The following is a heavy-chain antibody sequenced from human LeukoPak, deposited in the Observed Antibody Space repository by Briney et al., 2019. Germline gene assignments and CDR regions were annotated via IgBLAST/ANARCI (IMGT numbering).Heavy chain of an antibody. V-gene: IGHV3-11*04. CDR1: GFTFSDYY. J-gene: IGHJ4*02. D-gene: IGHD3-22*01. CDR3: ARDRNYYDSSGYHRVDY. CDR2: ISSSGSII. Sequence: GGSLRLSCAASGFTFSDYYMSWIRQAPGKGLEWVSYISSSGSIIYYADSVKGRFTISRDNAKKSLFLQMNSLRAEDTAVYYCARDRNYYDSSGYHRVDYWGQGTLVAVSS.